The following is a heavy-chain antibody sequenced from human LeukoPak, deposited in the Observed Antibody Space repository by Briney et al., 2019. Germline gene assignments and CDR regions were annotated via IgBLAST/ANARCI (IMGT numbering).Heavy chain of an antibody. CDR3: AREVVRGAIGLDY. J-gene: IGHJ4*02. D-gene: IGHD3-10*01. V-gene: IGHV4-34*01. CDR1: GGSFSGYY. Sequence: PSETLSLTCAVYGGSFSGYYWSWIRQPPGKGLEWIGEINHSGSTNYNPSLKSRVTISVDTSKNQFSLKLSSVTAADTAVYYCAREVVRGAIGLDYWGQGTLVTVSS. CDR2: INHSGST.